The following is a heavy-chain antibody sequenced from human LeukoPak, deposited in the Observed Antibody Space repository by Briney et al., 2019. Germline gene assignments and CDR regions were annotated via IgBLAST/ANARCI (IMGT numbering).Heavy chain of an antibody. CDR1: GFTLSSYE. V-gene: IGHV3-48*03. J-gene: IGHJ5*02. D-gene: IGHD2-21*01. CDR2: IIGSGSTT. CDR3: VRDRGGAYSGDNLFDP. Sequence: PGRSLRLSCAASGFTLSSYEMNWVRQAPGKGLEWLSYIIGSGSTTQYADSVRDRFTISRDNDKNAVYLQMNSLRADDTAIYYCVRDRGGAYSGDNLFDPWGQGTLVTVSS.